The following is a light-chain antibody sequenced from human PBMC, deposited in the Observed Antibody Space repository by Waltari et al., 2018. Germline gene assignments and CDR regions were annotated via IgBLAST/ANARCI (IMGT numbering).Light chain of an antibody. J-gene: IGKJ5*01. CDR1: QSLLRHNGYYY. V-gene: IGKV2-28*01. CDR3: MQALETRT. CDR2: LGS. Sequence: DIVMAKSPLSLSGPPGEPASISFRSSQSLLRHNGYYYLDWYLQKPGQSPQLLIYLGSNRASGVPDRFSGSGSGTDFTLKISRVEAEDVGVYYCMQALETRTFGQGTRLEIK.